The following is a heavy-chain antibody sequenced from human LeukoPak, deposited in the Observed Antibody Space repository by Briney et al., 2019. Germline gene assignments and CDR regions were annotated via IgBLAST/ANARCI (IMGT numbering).Heavy chain of an antibody. CDR3: ARDVAARMDV. J-gene: IGHJ6*03. CDR1: GFTFSSYA. CDR2: ISGSGGST. V-gene: IGHV3-23*01. D-gene: IGHD6-6*01. Sequence: GGSLRLSCAASGFTFSSYAMSWVRQAPGKGLEWVSAISGSGGSTYYADSVKGRFTISRDNAKNSLYLQMNSLRAEDTAVYYCARDVAARMDVWGKGTTVTVSS.